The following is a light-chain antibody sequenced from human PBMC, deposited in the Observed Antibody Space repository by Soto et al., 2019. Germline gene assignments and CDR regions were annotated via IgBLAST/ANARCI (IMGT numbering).Light chain of an antibody. CDR1: QAINTY. V-gene: IGKV1-39*01. J-gene: IGKJ5*01. CDR2: GTS. CDR3: QQSYSTRLIT. Sequence: DIQMTQSPSFLSASVGDRVTISCRASQAINTYLNWYQQKPGKAPKLLIYGTSALQNGVPSRFRGGGSGTDFTLTISSLQPEDFATYYCQQSYSTRLITFGQGTRLEV.